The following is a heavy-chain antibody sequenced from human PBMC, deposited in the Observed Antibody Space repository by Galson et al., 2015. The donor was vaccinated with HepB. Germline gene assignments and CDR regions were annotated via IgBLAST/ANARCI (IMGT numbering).Heavy chain of an antibody. V-gene: IGHV3-7*03. CDR3: ARGPQWLLGRAHYYFDY. CDR2: IKQDGSEK. CDR1: GFTFSSYW. J-gene: IGHJ4*02. D-gene: IGHD6-19*01. Sequence: SLRLSCAASGFTFSSYWMSWVRQAPGKGLEWVANIKQDGSEKYYVDSVKGRFTISRDNAKNSLYLQMNSLRAEDTAVYYCARGPQWLLGRAHYYFDYWGQGTLVTVSS.